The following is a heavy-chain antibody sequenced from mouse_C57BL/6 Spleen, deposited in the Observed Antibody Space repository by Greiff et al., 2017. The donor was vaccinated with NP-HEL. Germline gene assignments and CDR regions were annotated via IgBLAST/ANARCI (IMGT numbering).Heavy chain of an antibody. CDR3: ARSYYGSSLFYWYFDV. V-gene: IGHV5-17*01. J-gene: IGHJ1*03. Sequence: EVQLVESGGGLVKPGGSLKLSCAASGFTFSDYGMHWVRQAPEKGLEWVAYISSGSSTIYYADTVKGRFTISRDNAKNTLFLQMTSLRSEDTAMYYCARSYYGSSLFYWYFDVWGTGTTVTVSS. D-gene: IGHD1-1*01. CDR2: ISSGSSTI. CDR1: GFTFSDYG.